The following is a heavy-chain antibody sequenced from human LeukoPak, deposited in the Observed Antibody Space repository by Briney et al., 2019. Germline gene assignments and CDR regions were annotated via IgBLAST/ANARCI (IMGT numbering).Heavy chain of an antibody. J-gene: IGHJ4*02. CDR2: IYYSGST. CDR1: GGSISSYY. CDR3: ARDPYLRGYSGYDEVH. Sequence: SETLSLTCTVSGGSISSYYWSWIRQPPGKGLEWIGYIYYSGSTNYNPSLKSRVTISVDTSKNQFSLKLSSVTAADTAVYYCARDPYLRGYSGYDEVHWGQGTLVTVSS. D-gene: IGHD5-12*01. V-gene: IGHV4-59*01.